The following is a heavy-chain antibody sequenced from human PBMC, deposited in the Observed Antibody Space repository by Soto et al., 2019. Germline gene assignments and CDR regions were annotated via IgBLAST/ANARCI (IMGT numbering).Heavy chain of an antibody. CDR3: AKKAVYGSGTYFDY. J-gene: IGHJ4*02. D-gene: IGHD3-10*01. Sequence: GGSLRLSCAASGFTFSTYAMSWVRQAPGKGLEWVSAISGTTVSTYYADSVKGRFTISRDNSQNTLYLQMNSLRADDTAVYYCAKKAVYGSGTYFDYWGQGTLVTVSS. CDR2: ISGTTVST. V-gene: IGHV3-23*01. CDR1: GFTFSTYA.